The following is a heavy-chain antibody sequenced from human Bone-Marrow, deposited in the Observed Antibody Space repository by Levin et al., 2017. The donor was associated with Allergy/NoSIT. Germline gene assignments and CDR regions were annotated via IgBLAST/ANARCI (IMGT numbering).Heavy chain of an antibody. Sequence: SETLSLTCTVSGGSISSYYWSWIRQPPGKGLEWIGYIYYSGSTNYNPSLKSRVTISVDTSKNQFSLKLSSVTAADTAVYYCARGIAVAGPSRWFDPWGQGTLVTVSS. J-gene: IGHJ5*02. D-gene: IGHD6-19*01. CDR2: IYYSGST. CDR3: ARGIAVAGPSRWFDP. CDR1: GGSISSYY. V-gene: IGHV4-59*01.